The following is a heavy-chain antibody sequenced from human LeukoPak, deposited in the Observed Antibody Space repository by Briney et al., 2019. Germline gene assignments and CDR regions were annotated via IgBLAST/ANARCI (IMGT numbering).Heavy chain of an antibody. V-gene: IGHV3-21*01. Sequence: SVKGRFTISRDNAKNSLYLQMHSPRAEDTAVYYCARDYDEDYWGQGTLVTVSS. CDR3: ARDYDEDY. J-gene: IGHJ4*02. D-gene: IGHD5-12*01.